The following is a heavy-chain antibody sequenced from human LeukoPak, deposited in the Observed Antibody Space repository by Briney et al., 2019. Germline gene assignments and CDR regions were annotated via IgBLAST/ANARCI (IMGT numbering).Heavy chain of an antibody. D-gene: IGHD5-12*01. V-gene: IGHV3-64*01. Sequence: GGSLRLSCAASGFTFSSYAMHWVRQAPGKGLEYVSAISSNGGSTYYANSVKGRFTISRDNSKNTLYLQMGSLRAEDMAVYYCARERKLRAYSGYSWDYYYYGMDVWGQGTTVTVSS. CDR1: GFTFSSYA. CDR3: ARERKLRAYSGYSWDYYYYGMDV. CDR2: ISSNGGST. J-gene: IGHJ6*02.